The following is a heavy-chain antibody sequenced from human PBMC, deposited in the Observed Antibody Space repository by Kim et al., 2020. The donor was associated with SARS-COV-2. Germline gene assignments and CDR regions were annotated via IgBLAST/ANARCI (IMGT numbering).Heavy chain of an antibody. J-gene: IGHJ6*02. CDR3: AILSHYDSSGYRSYYYYGMDV. D-gene: IGHD3-22*01. Sequence: SVKVSCKASGGTFSSYAISWVRQAPGQGLEWMGRIIPILGIANYAQKFQGRVTITADKSTSTAYMELSSLRSEDTAVYYCAILSHYDSSGYRSYYYYGMDVWGQGTTVTVSS. V-gene: IGHV1-69*04. CDR1: GGTFSSYA. CDR2: IIPILGIA.